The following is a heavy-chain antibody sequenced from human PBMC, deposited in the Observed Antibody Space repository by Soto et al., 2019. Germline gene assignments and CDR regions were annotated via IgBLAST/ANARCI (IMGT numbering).Heavy chain of an antibody. CDR2: IYYSGST. CDR1: GGSISSGDYY. D-gene: IGHD2-15*01. J-gene: IGHJ4*02. CDR3: ARVKSRCHDY. Sequence: SETLSLTCTVSGGSISSGDYYWSWIRQPPGKGLEWVGYIYYSGSTYYNPSLKSRVTISVDTSKNQFSLKLSSVTAADTAVYYCARVKSRCHDYWGQGTLVTVSS. V-gene: IGHV4-30-4*01.